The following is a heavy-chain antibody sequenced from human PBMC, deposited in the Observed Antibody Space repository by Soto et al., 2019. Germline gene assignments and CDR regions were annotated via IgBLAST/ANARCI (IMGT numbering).Heavy chain of an antibody. CDR1: GGSISSYY. CDR3: ARRYGSGFDY. CDR2: IYYSGST. Sequence: QVQLQESGPGLVKPSETLSLTCTVSGGSISSYYWSWIRQPPGKGLEWIGYIYYSGSTHYNPSLQSRVTISVAKSKYQFPLKLSSVTAADTAVYYCARRYGSGFDYWGQGTLVTVSS. J-gene: IGHJ4*02. V-gene: IGHV4-59*08. D-gene: IGHD5-18*01.